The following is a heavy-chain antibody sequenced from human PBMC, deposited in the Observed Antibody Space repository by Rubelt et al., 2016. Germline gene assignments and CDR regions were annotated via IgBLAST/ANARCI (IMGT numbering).Heavy chain of an antibody. D-gene: IGHD3-10*01. CDR1: GFTFSRYA. V-gene: IGHV3-74*02. Sequence: SRGGLVQPGGSLRVSCAASGFTFSRYAMNWVRQAPGKGLEWVSRIKSDGSSTSYADSVKGRFTISRDNAKNTLYLQMNSLRAEDTAVYYCARGNYYYGMDVWGQGTTVTVSS. CDR3: ARGNYYYGMDV. CDR2: IKSDGSST. J-gene: IGHJ6*02.